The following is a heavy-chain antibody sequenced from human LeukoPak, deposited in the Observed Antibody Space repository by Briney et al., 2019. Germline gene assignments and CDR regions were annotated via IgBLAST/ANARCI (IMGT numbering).Heavy chain of an antibody. Sequence: GGSLRLSCAASGFTFSSYSMNWVRQAPGKGLEWVSSISNSSSYIYYADSVKGRFTISRDNAKNSLYLQMNSLRDEDTAVYYCARGVAVAGTRGNWFDPWGQGTLVTVSS. CDR1: GFTFSSYS. J-gene: IGHJ5*02. CDR3: ARGVAVAGTRGNWFDP. D-gene: IGHD6-19*01. CDR2: ISNSSSYI. V-gene: IGHV3-21*01.